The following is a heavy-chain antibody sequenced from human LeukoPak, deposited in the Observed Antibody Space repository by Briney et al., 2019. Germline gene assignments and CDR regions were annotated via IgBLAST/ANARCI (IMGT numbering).Heavy chain of an antibody. CDR2: IHPNSGGT. V-gene: IGHV1-2*06. CDR3: ASRQRDGPTQYVFDV. CDR1: GFTFTDYY. D-gene: IGHD5-24*01. Sequence: ASVKASCKASGFTFTDYYLHWVRQAPGQGLEWMGRIHPNSGGTNYAQKFQGRVTMTRDTSISTVYMELSSLRSDDTAVYYCASRQRDGPTQYVFDVWGQGTMVTVSS. J-gene: IGHJ3*01.